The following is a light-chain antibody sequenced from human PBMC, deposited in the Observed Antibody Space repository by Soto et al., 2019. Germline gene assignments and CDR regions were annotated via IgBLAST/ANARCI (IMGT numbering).Light chain of an antibody. V-gene: IGKV2-30*01. CDR3: FQGTNWPALT. J-gene: IGKJ4*01. CDR2: RVS. Sequence: DVVLTQSPLSLSVTLGQSASLSCRSSQSLIYRDGKTYLNWFHQRPGQSPRRLIYRVSNRDSGVPDRISGRGSGTDFTLTISRVEADDVGVYYCFQGTNWPALTFGGGTKVEIK. CDR1: QSLIYRDGKTY.